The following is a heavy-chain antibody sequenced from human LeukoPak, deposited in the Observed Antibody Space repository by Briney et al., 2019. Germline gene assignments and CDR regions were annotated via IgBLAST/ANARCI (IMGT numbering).Heavy chain of an antibody. CDR2: IYYSGST. V-gene: IGHV4-39*07. J-gene: IGHJ4*02. CDR3: ARLLDGGSGSDY. D-gene: IGHD1-1*01. Sequence: PSETLSLTCTVSGGSISSSSYYWGWIRQPPGKGLEWIGSIYYSGSTYYNPSLKSRVTISVDTSKNQFSLKLSSVTAADTAVYYCARLLDGGSGSDYWGQGTLVTVSS. CDR1: GGSISSSSYY.